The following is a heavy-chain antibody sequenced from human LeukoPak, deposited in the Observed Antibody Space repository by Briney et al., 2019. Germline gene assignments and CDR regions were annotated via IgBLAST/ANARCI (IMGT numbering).Heavy chain of an antibody. J-gene: IGHJ3*02. CDR2: MNPNSGNT. CDR1: GYTFTSYD. CDR3: ARVQQQLDPAVDAFDI. V-gene: IGHV1-8*01. Sequence: ASVKVSCKASGYTFTSYDINWVRQATGQGLEWMGWMNPNSGNTGYSQKFQGRVTITRDTSASTAYMELSSLRSEDTAVYYCARVQQQLDPAVDAFDIWGQGTMVTVSS. D-gene: IGHD6-13*01.